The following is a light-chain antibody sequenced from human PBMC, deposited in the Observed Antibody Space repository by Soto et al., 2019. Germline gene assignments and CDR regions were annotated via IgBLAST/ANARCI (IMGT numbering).Light chain of an antibody. Sequence: EIVLTQSPGTLSLSPGERATLSCRASQSVSSSYLAWYQQKPGQAPRLLIYGASGRATGIPDRFSGSGSGTDFTLTISRLELKDFSAYYCQQYGSSPPVTFGQGTRLEIK. CDR3: QQYGSSPPVT. CDR2: GAS. V-gene: IGKV3-20*01. CDR1: QSVSSSY. J-gene: IGKJ5*01.